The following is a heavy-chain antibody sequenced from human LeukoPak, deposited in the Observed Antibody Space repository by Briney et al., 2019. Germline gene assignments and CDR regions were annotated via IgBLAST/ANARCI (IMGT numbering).Heavy chain of an antibody. Sequence: GGSLRLSCTASGFTFSRYAMSWVRQAPGKGLQWVSDISGRGGRTDYAASVKGRFTISRDNSRNTVYLQMNSLRAEDTAVYYCAKDLPESSYSSGGPFWGQGTLVTVSS. V-gene: IGHV3-23*01. D-gene: IGHD6-19*01. J-gene: IGHJ4*02. CDR1: GFTFSRYA. CDR2: ISGRGGRT. CDR3: AKDLPESSYSSGGPF.